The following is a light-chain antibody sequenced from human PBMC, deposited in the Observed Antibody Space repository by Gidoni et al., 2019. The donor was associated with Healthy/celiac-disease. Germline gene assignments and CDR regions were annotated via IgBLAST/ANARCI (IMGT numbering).Light chain of an antibody. V-gene: IGLV1-44*01. Sequence: QSVLTQPPSASGTPGQRVTISCSGSSSNLGSNTVNWYQQLPGTAPKLLSYSNTQRPSGVPDRFSGSKSGTSASLAISGLQSEDEADYYCAAWDDSLNGPVFGGGTKLTVL. J-gene: IGLJ3*02. CDR3: AAWDDSLNGPV. CDR1: SSNLGSNT. CDR2: SNT.